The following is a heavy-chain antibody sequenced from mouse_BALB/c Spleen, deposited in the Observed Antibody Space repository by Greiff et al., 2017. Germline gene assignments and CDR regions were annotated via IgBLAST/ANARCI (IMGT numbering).Heavy chain of an antibody. CDR1: GFNIKDYY. CDR2: IDPENGDT. Sequence: EVQLQQSGAELVRSGASVKLSCTASGFNIKDYYMHWVKQRPEQGLEWIGWIDPENGDTEYAPKFQGKATMTADTSSNTAYLQLSSLTSEDTAVYYCNALYYGKTGLDYWGQGTTLTVSS. J-gene: IGHJ2*01. V-gene: IGHV14-4*02. CDR3: NALYYGKTGLDY. D-gene: IGHD2-1*01.